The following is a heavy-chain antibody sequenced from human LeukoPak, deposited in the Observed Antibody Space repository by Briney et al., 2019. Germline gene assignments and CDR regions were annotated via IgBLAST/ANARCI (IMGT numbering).Heavy chain of an antibody. CDR3: ARSGSSTSCPRDY. D-gene: IGHD2-2*01. J-gene: IGHJ4*02. V-gene: IGHV1-46*01. CDR2: INPSGGST. CDR1: GYTFTSYY. Sequence: GASVKVSCKASGYTFTSYYIHWVRQAPGQGLEWMGIINPSGGSTSYAQKFQGRVTMTRDTPTSTVYMQLGSLRSEDTALYYCARSGSSTSCPRDYWGKGTLVTVSS.